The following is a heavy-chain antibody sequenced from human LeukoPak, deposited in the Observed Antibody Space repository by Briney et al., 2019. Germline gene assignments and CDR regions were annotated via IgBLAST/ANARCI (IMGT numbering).Heavy chain of an antibody. J-gene: IGHJ4*02. CDR1: GFTFRSHW. V-gene: IGHV3-7*01. CDR2: IKQDGSEK. D-gene: IGHD1-26*01. CDR3: ARYEKWELHNYFDY. Sequence: GGSLRLSCAASGFTFRSHWMSWVRQAPGKGLEWVANIKQDGSEKYYVDSVKGRFTISRDNAKNSLYLQMNSLRAEDTAVYYRARYEKWELHNYFDYWGQGTLVTVSS.